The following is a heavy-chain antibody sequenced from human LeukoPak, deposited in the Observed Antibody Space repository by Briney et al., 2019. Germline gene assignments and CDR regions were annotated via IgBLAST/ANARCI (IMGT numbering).Heavy chain of an antibody. V-gene: IGHV4-34*01. Sequence: PTETLSLTCAVYGGSFSVYYWRWIRQPLGKGREWIGEINHSGSTNYNPPLKSRVTISVDTSKNQFSLKLSSVTAADTAVYYCARSPYYYDSSGYPIDYWGQGTLVTVSS. CDR1: GGSFSVYY. CDR3: ARSPYYYDSSGYPIDY. D-gene: IGHD3-22*01. CDR2: INHSGST. J-gene: IGHJ4*02.